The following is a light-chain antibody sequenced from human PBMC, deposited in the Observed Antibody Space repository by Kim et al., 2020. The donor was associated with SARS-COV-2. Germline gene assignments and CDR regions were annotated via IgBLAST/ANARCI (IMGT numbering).Light chain of an antibody. Sequence: QAGLTQPPSVSKGLRQTATLTCTGNSNIVGNQGAAWLQQHQGHPPKLLSYRNNNRPSGISERFSASRSGNTASLTITGLQPEDAADYYCSPLDSSLSASYVFGTGTKVTVL. J-gene: IGLJ1*01. V-gene: IGLV10-54*02. CDR3: SPLDSSLSASYV. CDR1: SNIVGNQG. CDR2: RNN.